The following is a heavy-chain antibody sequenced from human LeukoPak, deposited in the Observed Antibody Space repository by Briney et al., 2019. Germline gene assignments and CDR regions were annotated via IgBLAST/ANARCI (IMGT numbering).Heavy chain of an antibody. D-gene: IGHD3-22*01. J-gene: IGHJ6*03. CDR1: GFSLSIAW. CDR3: TRDQEYYDSSGYRRRYYYYMDV. V-gene: IGHV3-15*01. Sequence: GGSLRLSCTVSGFSLSIAWMSWVRQAPGKGLEWVGRVKSQTDGGTTDYAAPVKGRFTISRDDSKSIAYLQMNSLKTEDTAVYYCTRDQEYYDSSGYRRRYYYYMDVWGKGTTVTVSS. CDR2: VKSQTDGGTT.